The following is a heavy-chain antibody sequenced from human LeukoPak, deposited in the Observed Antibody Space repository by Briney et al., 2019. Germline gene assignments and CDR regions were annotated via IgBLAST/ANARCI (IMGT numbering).Heavy chain of an antibody. CDR1: GFTVSSNY. CDR2: IYSGGST. V-gene: IGHV3-66*01. Sequence: GGSLRLSCAASGFTVSSNYMSWVRQAPGKGLEWVSVIYSGGSTYYADSVKGRFTISRDNSRTTLYLQMNSLRDEDTAVYYCAKNLPPYGSGSYLGYFDYWGQGTLVTVSS. J-gene: IGHJ4*02. D-gene: IGHD3-10*01. CDR3: AKNLPPYGSGSYLGYFDY.